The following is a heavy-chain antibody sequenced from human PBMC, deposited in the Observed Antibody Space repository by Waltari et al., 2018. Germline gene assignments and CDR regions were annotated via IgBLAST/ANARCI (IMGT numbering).Heavy chain of an antibody. V-gene: IGHV4-30-4*08. CDR3: ARDVGYSEFLYYMDV. J-gene: IGHJ6*03. CDR2: IFRRWAT. D-gene: IGHD5-12*01. CDR1: SGIFMSGDFH. Sequence: QVHLQESGPGLVEPSQTLSLTCNVSSGIFMSGDFHWTWIRQPPGRGLEWIGYIFRRWATYSNPSLGSRATISLGRSGKSFSLRVMSVTSADTAIYYCARDVGYSEFLYYMDVWGEGTMVTVSS.